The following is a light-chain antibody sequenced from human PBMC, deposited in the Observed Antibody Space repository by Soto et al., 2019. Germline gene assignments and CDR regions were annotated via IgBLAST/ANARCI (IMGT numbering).Light chain of an antibody. CDR1: QSVSSVS. J-gene: IGKJ2*01. V-gene: IGKV3-20*01. Sequence: EIVLTQSPGTLSLSPGERATLSCRASQSVSSVSLAWYQQKPGQAPRLLVYGASTRATGIPDRFSGSGSGTDFTLTISRLEPEDFAVYYCQQYGGSPLLTFGQGTKLEIK. CDR3: QQYGGSPLLT. CDR2: GAS.